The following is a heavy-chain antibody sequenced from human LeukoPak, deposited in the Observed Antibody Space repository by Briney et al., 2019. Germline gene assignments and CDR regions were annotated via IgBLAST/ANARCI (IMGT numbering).Heavy chain of an antibody. CDR3: ARDYLDYLDDILTGYASYFFDY. Sequence: GASVKVSCKASGYTFTSYGISWVRQAPGQGLEWMGWISAYNGNTNYAQKLQGRVTMTTDTSTSTAYMELRSLRSDDTAVYYCARDYLDYLDDILTGYASYFFDYWGQGTLVTVSS. V-gene: IGHV1-18*01. CDR2: ISAYNGNT. D-gene: IGHD3-9*01. CDR1: GYTFTSYG. J-gene: IGHJ4*02.